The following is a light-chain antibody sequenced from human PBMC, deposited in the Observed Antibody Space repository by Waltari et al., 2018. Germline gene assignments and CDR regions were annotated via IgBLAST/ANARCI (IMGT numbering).Light chain of an antibody. V-gene: IGLV2-14*01. J-gene: IGLJ2*01. CDR2: EVR. CDR1: SSDVGGYNY. CDR3: SSYTSSSTWV. Sequence: QSALTQPASVSGSPGQSITISCTGTSSDVGGYNYVSWYQQHPGKAPKPLIYEVRKRPSGVSNRVAGSKSGNTASLTISGLQAEDEADYYCSSYTSSSTWVFGGGTKLTVL.